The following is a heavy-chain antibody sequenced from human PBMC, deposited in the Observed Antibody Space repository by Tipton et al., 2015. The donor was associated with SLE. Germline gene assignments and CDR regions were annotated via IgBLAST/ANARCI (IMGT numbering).Heavy chain of an antibody. CDR2: ISYDGSNK. J-gene: IGHJ6*02. CDR3: ARSLLYSSGLYGMDV. V-gene: IGHV3-30*04. D-gene: IGHD6-19*01. Sequence: SLRLSCAASGFTFSNYAMHWVRQAPGKGLEWVAVISYDGSNKYYADSVKGRFTISRDNSKNTLYLQMNSLRAEDTAVYYCARSLLYSSGLYGMDVWGQGTTVTVSS. CDR1: GFTFSNYA.